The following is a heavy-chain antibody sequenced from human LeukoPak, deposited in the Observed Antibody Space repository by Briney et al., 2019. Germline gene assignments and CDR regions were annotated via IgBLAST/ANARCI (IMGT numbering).Heavy chain of an antibody. J-gene: IGHJ4*02. CDR3: ARESEWELRLDY. V-gene: IGHV3-11*01. CDR1: GFTFSDYY. Sequence: PGGSLRLSCAASGFTFSDYYMSWISQARGKGLEWVSYISSSGSTIYYADSVKGRFAISRDNAKNSLYLQMNSLRAEDTAVYYCARESEWELRLDYWGQGTLVTVSS. D-gene: IGHD1-26*01. CDR2: ISSSGSTI.